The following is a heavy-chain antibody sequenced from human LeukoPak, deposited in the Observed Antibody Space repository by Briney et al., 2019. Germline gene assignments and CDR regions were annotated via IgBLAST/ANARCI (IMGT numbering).Heavy chain of an antibody. D-gene: IGHD5-18*01. V-gene: IGHV3-23*01. CDR3: ARETGYAYGRAPLDY. CDR2: ISSSGFST. CDR1: GFTFSSYA. Sequence: GGSLRLSCAASGFTFSSYAMSWVRQAPGKGLEWVSGISSSGFSTYYADSVKGRFTISRDNSKNTVYLQMNSLGVEDTAVYYCARETGYAYGRAPLDYWGQGTLVTVSS. J-gene: IGHJ4*02.